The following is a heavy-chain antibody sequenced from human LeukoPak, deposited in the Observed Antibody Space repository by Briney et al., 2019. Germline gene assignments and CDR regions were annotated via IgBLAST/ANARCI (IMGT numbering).Heavy chain of an antibody. CDR1: GGTFSSYA. J-gene: IGHJ4*02. V-gene: IGHV1-69*05. D-gene: IGHD3-22*01. CDR2: IIPIFGTA. Sequence: ASVKVSCKASGGTFSSYAISWVRQAPGQGLEWMGRIIPIFGTANYAQKFQGRVTITTHESTSTAYMELSSLRSEDTAVYYCARESTPMIVFDYWGQGTLVTVSS. CDR3: ARESTPMIVFDY.